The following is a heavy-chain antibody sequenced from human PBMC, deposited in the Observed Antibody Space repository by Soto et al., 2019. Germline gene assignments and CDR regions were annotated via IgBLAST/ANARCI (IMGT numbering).Heavy chain of an antibody. V-gene: IGHV3-11*01. D-gene: IGHD2-2*01. Sequence: QVQLVESGGGLVKPGGSLRLSCAASGFTFSDYYMSWIRQAPGKGLEWVSYISSSGSTIYDADSVKGRFTISRDKAKNSMYLQMNSMIAEDTAVYYCARSVVVLAAPLDYWRQSTLVTVSS. J-gene: IGHJ4*02. CDR2: ISSSGSTI. CDR3: ARSVVVLAAPLDY. CDR1: GFTFSDYY.